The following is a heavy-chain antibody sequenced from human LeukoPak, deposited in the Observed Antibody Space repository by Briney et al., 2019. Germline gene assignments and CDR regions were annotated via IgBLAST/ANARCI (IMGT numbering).Heavy chain of an antibody. CDR3: ATKYRYDAFDI. V-gene: IGHV1-69*01. J-gene: IGHJ3*02. CDR1: GGTFSSYA. Sequence: SVKVSCKASGGTFSSYAISWVRQAPGQGLEWMGGNIPIFGTANYAQKFQGRVTITADESTSTAYMELSSLRSEDTAVYYCATKYRYDAFDIWGQGTMVTVSS. CDR2: NIPIFGTA. D-gene: IGHD2/OR15-2a*01.